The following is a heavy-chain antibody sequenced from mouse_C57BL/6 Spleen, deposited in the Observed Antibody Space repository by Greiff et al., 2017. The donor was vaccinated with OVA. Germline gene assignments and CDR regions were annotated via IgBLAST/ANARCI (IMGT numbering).Heavy chain of an antibody. Sequence: EVNVVESGGGLVQPGGSLKLSCAASGFTFSDYGMAWVRQAPRKGPEWVAFISNLAYSIYYADTGTGRFTISRENAKNTLYLEMSSLRSEDTAMYYCARRGSSEYYAMDYWGQGTSVTVSS. J-gene: IGHJ4*01. CDR1: GFTFSDYG. V-gene: IGHV5-15*01. D-gene: IGHD1-1*01. CDR3: ARRGSSEYYAMDY. CDR2: ISNLAYSI.